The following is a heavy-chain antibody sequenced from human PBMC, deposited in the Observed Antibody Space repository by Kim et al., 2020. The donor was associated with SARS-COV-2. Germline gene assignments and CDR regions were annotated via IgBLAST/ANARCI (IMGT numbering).Heavy chain of an antibody. Sequence: ASVKVSCKASGYTFTGYFLHWVRQAPGQGFEWMGRMNPSTGGTNYAQKFQGRVTMTRDTSISTAYVEVSSLRSDDTAVYYCARLNHAGYWGQGTLVTVSS. V-gene: IGHV1-2*06. CDR1: GYTFTGYF. J-gene: IGHJ4*02. CDR3: ARLNHAGY. CDR2: MNPSTGGT.